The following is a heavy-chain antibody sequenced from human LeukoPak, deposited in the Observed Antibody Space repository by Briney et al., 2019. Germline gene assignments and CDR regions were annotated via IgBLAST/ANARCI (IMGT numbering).Heavy chain of an antibody. CDR3: ARDNWNGGFDP. CDR2: IIPIFGTA. D-gene: IGHD1-20*01. CDR1: GGTFSSYA. J-gene: IGHJ5*02. V-gene: IGHV1-69*05. Sequence: SVKVSCKASGGTFSSYAISLVRQAPGQGLEWMGRIIPIFGTANYAQKFQGRVTITTDESTSTAYMELSSLRSEDTAVYYCARDNWNGGFDPWGQGTLVTVSS.